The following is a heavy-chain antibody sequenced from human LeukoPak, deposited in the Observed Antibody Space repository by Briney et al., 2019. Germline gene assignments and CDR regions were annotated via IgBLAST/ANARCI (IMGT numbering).Heavy chain of an antibody. CDR3: ARGGSGNWNAPFDY. CDR1: GFTFSSFS. V-gene: IGHV3-21*01. D-gene: IGHD1-1*01. Sequence: PGGSLRLSCAASGFTFSSFSMNWVRQAPGKGLEWVSSISSSSSYMYYADSVKGRFTISRDSAKNSLYLQLNSLRAEDTAVYYCARGGSGNWNAPFDYWGQGILVTVSS. J-gene: IGHJ4*02. CDR2: ISSSSSYM.